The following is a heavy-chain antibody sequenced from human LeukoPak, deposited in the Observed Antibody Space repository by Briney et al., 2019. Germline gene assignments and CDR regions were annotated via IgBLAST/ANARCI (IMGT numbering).Heavy chain of an antibody. CDR2: ISSSSSYI. V-gene: IGHV3-21*01. CDR3: ARFNGDAFDY. Sequence: GGSLRLSCAASGFTFGSYSMNWVRQAPGKGLEWVSSISSSSSYIYYADSVKGRFTISRDNAKNSLYLQMNSLRAEDTAVYYCARFNGDAFDYWGQGTLVTVSS. CDR1: GFTFGSYS. J-gene: IGHJ4*02. D-gene: IGHD4-17*01.